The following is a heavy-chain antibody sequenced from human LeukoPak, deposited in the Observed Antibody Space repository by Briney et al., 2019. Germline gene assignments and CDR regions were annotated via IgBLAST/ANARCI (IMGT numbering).Heavy chain of an antibody. D-gene: IGHD2-2*01. CDR3: ARGFRSGYCSSTSCYRKYYYYGMDV. J-gene: IGHJ6*02. CDR2: IYHSGST. CDR1: GGSISSGGYS. Sequence: PSETLSLTCAVSGGSISSGGYSWSWIRQPPGKGLEWIGYIYHSGSTYYNPSLKSRVTISVDTSKNQFSLKLSSVTAADTAVYYCARGFRSGYCSSTSCYRKYYYYGMDVWGQGTTVTVSS. V-gene: IGHV4-30-2*01.